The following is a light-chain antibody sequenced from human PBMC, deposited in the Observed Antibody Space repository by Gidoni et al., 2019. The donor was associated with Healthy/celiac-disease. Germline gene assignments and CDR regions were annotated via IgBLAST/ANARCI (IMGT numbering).Light chain of an antibody. V-gene: IGKV3-11*01. CDR2: DAS. CDR1: QSVSSY. CDR3: QQRSNRPT. J-gene: IGKJ1*01. Sequence: EIVLTQSPATLSLSPGERATLSCRASQSVSSYLAWYQQKPGQAPRLLIYDASNRATGIPARFSGSGSGTDFTLTISSLEPEDFAVYYCQQRSNRPTFXXXTKVEIK.